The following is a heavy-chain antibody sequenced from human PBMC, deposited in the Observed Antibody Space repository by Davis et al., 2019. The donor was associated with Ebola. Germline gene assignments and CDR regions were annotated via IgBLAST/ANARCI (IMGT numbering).Heavy chain of an antibody. Sequence: GESLKISCAAPGFTFSDYYMSWIRQAPGKGPEWVSAIHSSGGSTYYADYVKGRLTISREKSKNTLYLQMNSLRAEDTAVYYCAREGYYYDSSGYGVAIDYWGQGPLVTVSS. CDR2: IHSSGGST. J-gene: IGHJ4*02. V-gene: IGHV3-23*01. CDR3: AREGYYYDSSGYGVAIDY. CDR1: GFTFSDYY. D-gene: IGHD3-22*01.